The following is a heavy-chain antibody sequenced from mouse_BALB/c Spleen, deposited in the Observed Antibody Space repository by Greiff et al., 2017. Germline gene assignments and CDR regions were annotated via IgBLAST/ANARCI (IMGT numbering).Heavy chain of an antibody. V-gene: IGHV2-2*02. J-gene: IGHJ3*01. CDR1: GFSLTSYG. CDR2: IWSGGST. D-gene: IGHD3-1*01. CDR3: ARMGAARATFAY. Sequence: QVQLKESGPGLVQPSQSLSITCTVSGFSLTSYGVHWVRQSPGKGLEWLGVIWSGGSTDYNAAFISRLSISKDNSKSQVFFKMNSLQANDTAIYYCARMGAARATFAYWGQGTLVTVSA.